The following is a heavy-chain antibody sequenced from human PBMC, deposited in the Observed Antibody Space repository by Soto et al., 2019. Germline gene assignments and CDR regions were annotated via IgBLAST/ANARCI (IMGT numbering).Heavy chain of an antibody. V-gene: IGHV4-4*07. J-gene: IGHJ4*02. D-gene: IGHD1-26*01. CDR1: GGSISSYY. CDR2: IYTSGST. CDR3: ARGGRNLGKFDY. Sequence: WETLSLTCTVSGGSISSYYWSWIRQPAGKGLEWIGRIYTSGSTNYNPSLKSRVTMSVDTSKNQFSLKLSSVTAADTAVYYCARGGRNLGKFDYWGQGTLVTVSS.